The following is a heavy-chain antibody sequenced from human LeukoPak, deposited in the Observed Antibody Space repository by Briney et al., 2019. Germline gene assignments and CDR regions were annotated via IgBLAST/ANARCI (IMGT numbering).Heavy chain of an antibody. CDR2: IKQDGSEK. CDR1: GFTFSSYW. J-gene: IGHJ6*02. V-gene: IGHV3-7*03. CDR3: AGDWGPWTYYYGMDV. Sequence: QTGGSLRLSCAASGFTFSSYWMSWVRQAPGKGLEWVANIKQDGSEKYYVDSVKGRFTISRDNAKNSLYLQMNSLRAEDTAVYYCAGDWGPWTYYYGMDVWGQGTTVTVSS. D-gene: IGHD3-16*01.